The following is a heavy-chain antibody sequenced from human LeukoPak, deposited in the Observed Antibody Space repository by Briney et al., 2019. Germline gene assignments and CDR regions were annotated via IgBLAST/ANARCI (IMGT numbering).Heavy chain of an antibody. D-gene: IGHD6-13*01. CDR1: GFTFSSYW. V-gene: IGHV3-7*01. Sequence: GGPLGLSCAASGFTFSSYWMSWVRQAPGKGLEWVANIKQDGSEKYSVDSVKGRFTISRDNAKNSLFLQMNSLRADDTAVYYCARATAKQQLVSPLGYWGQGTLVTVSS. J-gene: IGHJ4*02. CDR3: ARATAKQQLVSPLGY. CDR2: IKQDGSEK.